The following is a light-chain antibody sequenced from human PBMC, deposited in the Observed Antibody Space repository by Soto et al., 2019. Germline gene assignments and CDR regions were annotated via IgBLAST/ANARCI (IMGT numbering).Light chain of an antibody. J-gene: IGKJ4*01. CDR3: QQYKAWPLT. Sequence: EVVMTQSPATLSVSPGERATLSCKASQSVSSTLAWYQQNPGQAPRLLIYGASTRAAGIPARFSGSGSGTEFTLTISSLQSEDFAVYYCQQYKAWPLTFGGGTKVEIK. V-gene: IGKV3-15*01. CDR2: GAS. CDR1: QSVSST.